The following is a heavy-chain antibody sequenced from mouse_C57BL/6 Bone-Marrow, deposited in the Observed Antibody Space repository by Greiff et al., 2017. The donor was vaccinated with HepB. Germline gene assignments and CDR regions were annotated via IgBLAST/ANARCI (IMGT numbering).Heavy chain of an antibody. CDR2: IDPSDSYT. D-gene: IGHD2-4*01. CDR3: ARGRWDDYDGTWFAY. CDR1: GYTFTSYW. Sequence: QVQLQQPGAELVMPGASVKLSCKASGYTFTSYWMHWVKQRPGQGLEWIGEIDPSDSYTNYNQKFKGKSTLTLDKSSSTAYMQLSSLTSEDSAVYYCARGRWDDYDGTWFAYWGQGTLVTVSA. V-gene: IGHV1-69*01. J-gene: IGHJ3*01.